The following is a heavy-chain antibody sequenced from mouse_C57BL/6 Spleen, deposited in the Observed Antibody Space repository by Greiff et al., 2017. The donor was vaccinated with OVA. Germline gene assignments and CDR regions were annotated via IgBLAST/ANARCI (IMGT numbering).Heavy chain of an antibody. CDR1: GYTFTSYW. Sequence: VKLQQPGAELVRPGSSVKLSCKASGYTFTSYWMDWVKQRPGQGLEWIGNIYPSDSETHYNQKFKDKATLTVDKSSSTAYMQLSSLTSEDSAVYYCARDGSSHFDYWGQGTTLTVSS. D-gene: IGHD1-1*01. J-gene: IGHJ2*01. V-gene: IGHV1-61*01. CDR2: IYPSDSET. CDR3: ARDGSSHFDY.